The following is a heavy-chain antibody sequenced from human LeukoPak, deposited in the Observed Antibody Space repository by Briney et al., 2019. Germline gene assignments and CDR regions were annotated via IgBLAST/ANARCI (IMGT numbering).Heavy chain of an antibody. J-gene: IGHJ4*02. CDR2: ISGSGGST. V-gene: IGHV3-23*01. CDR1: GFTFSSYA. D-gene: IGHD3-10*01. Sequence: GGSLRLSCAASGFTFSSYAMSWVRQAPGKGLEWVSAISGSGGSTYYADSVKGRFTISRDNSKNTLYLQMNSLRAEDTAVYYCAKVPTMVRGVIIGVFDYWGQGTLVTVSS. CDR3: AKVPTMVRGVIIGVFDY.